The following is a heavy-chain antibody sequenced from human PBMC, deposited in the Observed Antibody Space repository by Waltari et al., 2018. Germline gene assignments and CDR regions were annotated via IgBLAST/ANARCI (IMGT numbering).Heavy chain of an antibody. Sequence: EVQLVESGGGLVQPGGSLRRACAACRSRCSTYSMNWVRQAQGNGMAWVSYISSSSSTIYYADSVKGRFTISRDNAKNSLYLQMNSLRDEDTAVYYCASGYTYGFDYWGQGTLVTVSS. J-gene: IGHJ4*02. CDR3: ASGYTYGFDY. D-gene: IGHD5-18*01. CDR1: RSRCSTYS. CDR2: ISSSSSTI. V-gene: IGHV3-48*02.